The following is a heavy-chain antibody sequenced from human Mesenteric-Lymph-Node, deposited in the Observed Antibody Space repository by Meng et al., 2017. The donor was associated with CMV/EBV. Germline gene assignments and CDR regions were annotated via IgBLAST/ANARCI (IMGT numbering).Heavy chain of an antibody. V-gene: IGHV4-39*07. CDR3: ARGRYYNSYGMDV. CDR1: GASISSTTYF. Sequence: SETLSLTCTVSGASISSTTYFWGWIRQSPGKGLEWIGSTYYIGTTYYNPSLKSRVAISVDTSKNQFSLKLSSVTAADTAVYYCARGRYYNSYGMDVWGQGTTVTVSS. D-gene: IGHD3-10*01. J-gene: IGHJ6*02. CDR2: TYYIGTT.